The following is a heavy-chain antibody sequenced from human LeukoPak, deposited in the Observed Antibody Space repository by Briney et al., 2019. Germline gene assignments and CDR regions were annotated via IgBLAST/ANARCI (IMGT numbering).Heavy chain of an antibody. Sequence: GASVKVSCKASGYTFTSYDINWVRQATGQGVEWMGWMNPNSGNTGYAQKFQGRVTITRNTSISTAYMELSSLRSEDTAVYYCARTVGYYYDSSGYPTYYYYYYMDVWGKGTTVTVSS. CDR1: GYTFTSYD. CDR3: ARTVGYYYDSSGYPTYYYYYYMDV. D-gene: IGHD3-22*01. CDR2: MNPNSGNT. J-gene: IGHJ6*03. V-gene: IGHV1-8*03.